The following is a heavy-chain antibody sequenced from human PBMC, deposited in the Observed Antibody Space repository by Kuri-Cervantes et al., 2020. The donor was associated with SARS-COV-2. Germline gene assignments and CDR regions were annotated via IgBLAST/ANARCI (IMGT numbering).Heavy chain of an antibody. V-gene: IGHV3-21*01. J-gene: IGHJ4*02. CDR3: ARGYDFWNGYYDY. CDR1: GFTFSSYS. Sequence: GESLKISCAASGFTFSSYSMNWVRQAPGKGLEWVSSISSSGSYIYYADSVKGGFTISRDNAKNSLYLQMNSLRAEDTAVYYCARGYDFWNGYYDYWGQGTLVTVSS. D-gene: IGHD3/OR15-3a*01. CDR2: ISSSGSYI.